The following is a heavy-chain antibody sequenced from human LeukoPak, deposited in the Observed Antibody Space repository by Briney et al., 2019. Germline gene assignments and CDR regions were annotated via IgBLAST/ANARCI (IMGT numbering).Heavy chain of an antibody. CDR3: AKDRGYSYGYFDY. V-gene: IGHV3-23*01. D-gene: IGHD5-18*01. CDR1: GFTFSSYS. CDR2: ISGSGGST. J-gene: IGHJ4*02. Sequence: GGSLRLSCAASGFTFSSYSMNWVRQAPGKGLEWVSAISGSGGSTYYADSVKGRFTISRDNSKNTLYLQMNSLRAEDTAVYYCAKDRGYSYGYFDYWGQGTLVTVSS.